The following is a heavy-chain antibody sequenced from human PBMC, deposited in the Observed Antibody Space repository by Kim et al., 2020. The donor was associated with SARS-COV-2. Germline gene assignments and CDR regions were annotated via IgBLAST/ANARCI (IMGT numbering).Heavy chain of an antibody. D-gene: IGHD3-22*01. Sequence: SETLSLTCTVSGGSISSGGYYWSWIRQHPGKGLEWIGYIYYSGSTYYNPSIKSRVTISVDTSKNQFSLKLSSVTAADTAVYYCARDLYYYDSSGYWRGFDPWGQGTLVTVSS. CDR2: IYYSGST. V-gene: IGHV4-31*03. J-gene: IGHJ5*02. CDR3: ARDLYYYDSSGYWRGFDP. CDR1: GGSISSGGYY.